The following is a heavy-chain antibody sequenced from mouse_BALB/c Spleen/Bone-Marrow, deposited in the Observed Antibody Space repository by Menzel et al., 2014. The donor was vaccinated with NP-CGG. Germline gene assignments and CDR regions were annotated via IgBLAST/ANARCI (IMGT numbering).Heavy chain of an antibody. V-gene: IGHV3-1*02. CDR3: ARSGGNSGFAY. CDR2: ILYRGST. CDR1: GYSITSGYS. J-gene: IGHJ3*01. Sequence: EVKLMESGPDLVKPSQSLSLTCTVTGYSITSGYSWHWIRQFPGNKLEWMGYILYRGSTNSNPSLKSRISITRDTSKNQFFLQLNSVTTEDTATYYCARSGGNSGFAYWGQGTLVTVSA. D-gene: IGHD2-1*01.